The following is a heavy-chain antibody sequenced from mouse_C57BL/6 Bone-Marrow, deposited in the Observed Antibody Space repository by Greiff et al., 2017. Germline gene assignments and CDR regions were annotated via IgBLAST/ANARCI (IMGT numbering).Heavy chain of an antibody. CDR2: IYPNSGST. CDR1: GYTFTSYW. D-gene: IGHD1-1*01. Sequence: VQLQQPGAELVKPGASVTLSCKASGYTFTSYWMHWVKQRPGQGLEWIGMIYPNSGSTNYNEKFKSKATLTVDKSSSTAYMQLSSLTSEDSAVYYCAREGSSYDWYFDVWGTGTTVTVSS. CDR3: AREGSSYDWYFDV. J-gene: IGHJ1*03. V-gene: IGHV1-64*01.